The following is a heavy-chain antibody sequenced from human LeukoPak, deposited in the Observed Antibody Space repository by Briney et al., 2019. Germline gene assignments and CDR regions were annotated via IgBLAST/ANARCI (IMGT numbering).Heavy chain of an antibody. CDR3: AKDLRSHDY. Sequence: GGSLRLSCAASGFTFDDYGMSWVRQVPGKGLEWVSAIHTSGDTCYADSVKGRFTISRDNSKNTLYLQMNSLRAEDTAVYYCAKDLRSHDYWGQGTLVTVSS. CDR1: GFTFDDYG. V-gene: IGHV3-23*01. CDR2: IHTSGDT. D-gene: IGHD3-9*01. J-gene: IGHJ4*02.